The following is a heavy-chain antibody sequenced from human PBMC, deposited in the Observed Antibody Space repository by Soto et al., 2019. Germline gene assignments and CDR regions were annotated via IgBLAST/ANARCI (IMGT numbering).Heavy chain of an antibody. Sequence: SVKVSCKASGGTFSSYAISWVRQAPGQGLEWMGGIIPIFGTANYAQKFQGRVTITADESTSTAYMELSSLRSEDTAVYYCARVSDYYDSSGYSDYWGQGTLVTVSS. CDR3: ARVSDYYDSSGYSDY. V-gene: IGHV1-69*13. CDR2: IIPIFGTA. D-gene: IGHD3-22*01. J-gene: IGHJ4*02. CDR1: GGTFSSYA.